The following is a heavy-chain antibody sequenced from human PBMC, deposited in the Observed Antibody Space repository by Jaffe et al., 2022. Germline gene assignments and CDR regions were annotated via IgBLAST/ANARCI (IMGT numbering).Heavy chain of an antibody. CDR1: GFTFSSYS. V-gene: IGHV3-21*01. Sequence: EVQLVESGGGLVKPGGSLRLSCAASGFTFSSYSMNWVRQAPGKGLEWVSSISSSSSYIYYADSVKGRFTISRDNAKNSLYLQMNSLRAEDTAVYYCARTLYSGYVSGAFDIWGQGTMVTVSS. CDR2: ISSSSSYI. D-gene: IGHD5-12*01. J-gene: IGHJ3*02. CDR3: ARTLYSGYVSGAFDI.